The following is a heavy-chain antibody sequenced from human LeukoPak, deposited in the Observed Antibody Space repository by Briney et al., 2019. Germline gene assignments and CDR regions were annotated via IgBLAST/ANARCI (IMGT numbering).Heavy chain of an antibody. D-gene: IGHD3-9*01. CDR2: IYYSGST. CDR3: ARYPRYDILTGYYTWVGDQGFGP. J-gene: IGHJ5*02. V-gene: IGHV4-30-4*07. Sequence: SETLSLTCAVSGGSISSGGYSWSWIRQPPGKGLEWIGYIYYSGSTYYNPSLKSRVTISVDTSKNQFSLKLSSVAAADTAVYYCARYPRYDILTGYYTWVGDQGFGPWGQGTLVTVSS. CDR1: GGSISSGGYS.